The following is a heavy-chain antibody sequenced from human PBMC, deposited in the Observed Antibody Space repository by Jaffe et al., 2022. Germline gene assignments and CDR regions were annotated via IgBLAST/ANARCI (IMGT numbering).Heavy chain of an antibody. J-gene: IGHJ4*02. Sequence: QVQLVQSGAEVEKPGASVKVSCKASGYSFSGYYMHWVRQAPGEGLEWMGRINPKSGGTNYAQKFQGRVTMTRDTSISTAYMELNSLRSDDTAVYYCASEKEVISTVQGVILFSGFDYWGQGTLVTVSS. V-gene: IGHV1-2*06. CDR1: GYSFSGYY. D-gene: IGHD3-10*01. CDR2: INPKSGGT. CDR3: ASEKEVISTVQGVILFSGFDY.